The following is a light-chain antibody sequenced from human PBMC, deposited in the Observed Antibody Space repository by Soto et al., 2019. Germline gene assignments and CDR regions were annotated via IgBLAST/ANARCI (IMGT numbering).Light chain of an antibody. J-gene: IGLJ1*01. V-gene: IGLV2-14*03. Sequence: QSALTQPASVSGSPGQSITISCTGTSSDVGGYNYVSWYQQHPGKAPKLMIYDASNRPSGVSNRFSGSKSGNTASLTISGLQAEDEADYYCSSYTSRSTLYVFGTGTKLTVL. CDR2: DAS. CDR3: SSYTSRSTLYV. CDR1: SSDVGGYNY.